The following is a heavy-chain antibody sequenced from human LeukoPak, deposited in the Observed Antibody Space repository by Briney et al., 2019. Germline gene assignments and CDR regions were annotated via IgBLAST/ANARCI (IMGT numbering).Heavy chain of an antibody. V-gene: IGHV1-46*01. Sequence: ASVRVSCTASGYTFTSYYMHWVRQAPGQGVEWMGIINPSGGSTSYAQKFQGRVTMTRDTSTSTVYMELSSLRSEDTAVYYCARDPVAGPFDYWGQGTLVTVSS. D-gene: IGHD6-19*01. CDR2: INPSGGST. J-gene: IGHJ4*02. CDR3: ARDPVAGPFDY. CDR1: GYTFTSYY.